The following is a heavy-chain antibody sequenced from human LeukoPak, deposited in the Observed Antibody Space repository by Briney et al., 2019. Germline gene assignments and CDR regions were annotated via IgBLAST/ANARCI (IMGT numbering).Heavy chain of an antibody. Sequence: GGSLRLSCAASGFTFSIYSMSWVRQAPGEGLEWVAFIKQDASAKDYVDSLKGRVTISRDNAKNSLYLQMNSLRVDDTAVYYCARWRGGQSEFDSWGQGTLVTVSS. J-gene: IGHJ4*02. CDR3: ARWRGGQSEFDS. CDR2: IKQDASAK. D-gene: IGHD3-16*01. CDR1: GFTFSIYS. V-gene: IGHV3-7*01.